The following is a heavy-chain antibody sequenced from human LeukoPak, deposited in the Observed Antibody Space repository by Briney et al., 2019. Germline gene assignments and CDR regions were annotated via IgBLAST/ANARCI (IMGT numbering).Heavy chain of an antibody. D-gene: IGHD6-13*01. V-gene: IGHV4-34*01. CDR1: GGSFSGYY. CDR3: ARGPRYSSSWRGYFQH. J-gene: IGHJ1*01. Sequence: PSETLSLTCAVYGGSFSGYYWSWIRQPPGKGLEWIGEINHSGSTNYNPSLKSRVTISVDTSKNQFSLKLSSVTAADTAVYYCARGPRYSSSWRGYFQHWNQGPLVTVSS. CDR2: INHSGST.